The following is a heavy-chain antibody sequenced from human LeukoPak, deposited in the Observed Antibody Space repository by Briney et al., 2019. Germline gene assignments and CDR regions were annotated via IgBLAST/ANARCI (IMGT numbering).Heavy chain of an antibody. CDR2: IIPILGIA. Sequence: SVKVSCKASGGTFSSYAISWVRQAPGQGLEWMGRIIPILGIANYAQKFQGRVTITADKSTSTAYMELSSLRSEDKAVYYCASPTHITMVRGVTNYYYGMDVWGQGTTVTVSS. CDR3: ASPTHITMVRGVTNYYYGMDV. D-gene: IGHD3-10*01. J-gene: IGHJ6*02. V-gene: IGHV1-69*04. CDR1: GGTFSSYA.